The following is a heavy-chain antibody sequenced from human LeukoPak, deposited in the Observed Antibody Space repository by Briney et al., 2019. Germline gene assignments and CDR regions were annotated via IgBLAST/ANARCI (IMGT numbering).Heavy chain of an antibody. CDR3: AKARYGSGSYYIFDY. V-gene: IGHV3-23*01. CDR1: GFTFSSYA. J-gene: IGHJ4*02. CDR2: ISGSGGST. D-gene: IGHD3-10*01. Sequence: GGPLRLSCAASGFTFSSYAMSWVRQAPGKGLEWVSAISGSGGSTYYADSVKGRFTISRDNSKNTLYLQMNSLRAEDTAVYYCAKARYGSGSYYIFDYWGQGTLVTVSS.